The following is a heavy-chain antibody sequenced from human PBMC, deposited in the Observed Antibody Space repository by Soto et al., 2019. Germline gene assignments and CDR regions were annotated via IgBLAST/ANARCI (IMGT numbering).Heavy chain of an antibody. Sequence: ASVKVSCKASGYTFTSHYMHSVRQSPGQGLEWMGIINPSGGSTSYAQKFKGRVTMTRDTSTSTVYMELSSLRSEDTAVYYCARSPKVVRGVIYFDYWGQGTGVTVSS. CDR3: ARSPKVVRGVIYFDY. D-gene: IGHD3-10*01. CDR2: INPSGGST. V-gene: IGHV1-46*01. J-gene: IGHJ4*02. CDR1: GYTFTSHY.